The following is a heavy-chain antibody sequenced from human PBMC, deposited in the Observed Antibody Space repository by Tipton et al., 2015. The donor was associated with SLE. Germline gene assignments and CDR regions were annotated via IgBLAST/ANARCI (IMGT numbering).Heavy chain of an antibody. CDR1: GGSISSGAYY. CDR3: ASGHWELHPYGAFDV. J-gene: IGHJ3*01. Sequence: TLSLTCTVSGGSISSGAYYWNWIRQHPGKGLEWIGHIYFSGSTYYNPSLKSRLTLSIDTSKNQFSLKLTPVTAADTAVYYCASGHWELHPYGAFDVWGHGTRVTVSS. D-gene: IGHD3-10*01. V-gene: IGHV4-31*03. CDR2: IYFSGST.